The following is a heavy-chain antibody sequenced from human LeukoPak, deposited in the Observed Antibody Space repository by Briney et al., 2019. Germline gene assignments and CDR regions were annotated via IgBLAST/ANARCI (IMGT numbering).Heavy chain of an antibody. D-gene: IGHD6-19*01. V-gene: IGHV4-39*07. CDR3: ARTIAVALGGRFDP. CDR1: GGSISSSSYY. J-gene: IGHJ5*02. CDR2: IYYSGST. Sequence: PSETLSLTCTVSGGSISSSSYYWGWIRQPPGKELEWIGSIYYSGSTYYNPSLKSRVTISVDTSKNQFSLKLSSVTAADTAVYYCARTIAVALGGRFDPWGQGTLVTVSS.